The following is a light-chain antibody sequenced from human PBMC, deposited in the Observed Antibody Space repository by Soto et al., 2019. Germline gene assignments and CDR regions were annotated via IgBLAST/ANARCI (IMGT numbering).Light chain of an antibody. CDR1: QTISTW. Sequence: DIQVTQSPPTLSASVGDRVTITCRASQTISTWMAWYQQKPGKAPKLLVYDASTLQSGVASRFSGSGSATEFTLIISGLQPDDSATYYCQQYTNTNNPWMFGQGTKVDI. CDR3: QQYTNTNNPWM. V-gene: IGKV1-5*01. CDR2: DAS. J-gene: IGKJ1*01.